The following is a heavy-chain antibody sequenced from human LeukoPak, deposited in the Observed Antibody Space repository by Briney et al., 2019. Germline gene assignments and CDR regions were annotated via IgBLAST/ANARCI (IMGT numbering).Heavy chain of an antibody. CDR3: ASVAELEIDY. Sequence: SETLSLTCTVSGGSISSYYWSWIRQPPGKGLEWIGYIHYRGGTSYNPSLKTRVSISVDTSKNQFSLKLTSVTAADTAVYYCASVAELEIDYWGQGTLVTVSS. CDR1: GGSISSYY. CDR2: IHYRGGT. J-gene: IGHJ4*02. V-gene: IGHV4-59*01. D-gene: IGHD1-1*01.